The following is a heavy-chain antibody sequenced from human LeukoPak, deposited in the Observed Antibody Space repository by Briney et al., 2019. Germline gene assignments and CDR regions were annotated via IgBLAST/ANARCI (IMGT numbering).Heavy chain of an antibody. J-gene: IGHJ5*02. CDR3: TKAIVVVAATQVWFDP. D-gene: IGHD2-15*01. V-gene: IGHV4-61*02. CDR2: IYTSGST. CDR1: GGSISSGSYY. Sequence: SETLSLTCTVSGGSISSGSYYWSWIRQPAGKGLEWIGRIYTSGSTNYNPSLKSRVTISVDTSKNQFSLKLSSVTAADTAVYYCTKAIVVVAATQVWFDPWGQGTLVTVSS.